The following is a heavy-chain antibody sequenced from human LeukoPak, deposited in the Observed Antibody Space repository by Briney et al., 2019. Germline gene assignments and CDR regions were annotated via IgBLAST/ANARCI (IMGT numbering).Heavy chain of an antibody. CDR3: ARDVIAAPGTSDY. CDR2: IYTSGTT. V-gene: IGHV4-61*02. D-gene: IGHD6-13*01. Sequence: SETLSLTCSVSGDSISSGSFYWSWIRQPAGRGLEWIGRIYTSGTTNYNPSLKSRVTISVDTSNNQFSLKLSSVTAADTAVYYCARDVIAAPGTSDYWGQGALVTVS. J-gene: IGHJ4*02. CDR1: GDSISSGSFY.